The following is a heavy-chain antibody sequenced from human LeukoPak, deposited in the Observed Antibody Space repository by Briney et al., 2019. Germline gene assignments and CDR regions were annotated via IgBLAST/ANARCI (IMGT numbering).Heavy chain of an antibody. CDR1: GGSISSYY. V-gene: IGHV4-4*07. CDR3: AMGSGSYYDNWFDP. Sequence: PSETLSLTCNVSGGSISSYYRSWIRQPAGQGLEWIGRIYTNGSTNYNPSRKGRVTMSVDTSKNQLSLKLSSVTAADTAVYYCAMGSGSYYDNWFDPWGQGTLVTVSS. J-gene: IGHJ5*02. CDR2: IYTNGST. D-gene: IGHD3-10*01.